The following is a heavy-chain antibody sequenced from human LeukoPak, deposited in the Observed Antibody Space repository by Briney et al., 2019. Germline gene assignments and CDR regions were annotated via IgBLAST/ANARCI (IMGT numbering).Heavy chain of an antibody. D-gene: IGHD4-11*01. Sequence: PGGSLRLSCAASGFIFSNYAMYWVRQAPGKGLEWVAFIPYDGNSEYYADSVKGRFTISRDNSKNTLYLQMNSLRTEDTALYYCAKDEGGPTVSDYWGQGTLVTVSS. CDR1: GFIFSNYA. CDR2: IPYDGNSE. J-gene: IGHJ4*02. V-gene: IGHV3-30*02. CDR3: AKDEGGPTVSDY.